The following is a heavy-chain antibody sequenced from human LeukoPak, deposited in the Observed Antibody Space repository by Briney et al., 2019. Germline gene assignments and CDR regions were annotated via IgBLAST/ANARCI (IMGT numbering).Heavy chain of an antibody. CDR2: ISAYNGNT. Sequence: ASVKVSCKASGYTFTSYGISWVRQAPGQGLEWMGWISAYNGNTNYAQKLQGRVTMTTDTSTSTAYMELRSLRSDDTAVYYCAKHLWRDLLWSGEGYYFGSWGQGTLVTVSS. D-gene: IGHD3-10*01. V-gene: IGHV1-18*01. CDR1: GYTFTSYG. CDR3: AKHLWRDLLWSGEGYYFGS. J-gene: IGHJ4*02.